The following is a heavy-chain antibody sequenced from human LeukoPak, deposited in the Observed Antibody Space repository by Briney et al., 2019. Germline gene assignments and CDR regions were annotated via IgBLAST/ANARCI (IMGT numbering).Heavy chain of an antibody. D-gene: IGHD2/OR15-2a*01. CDR3: VRGGLSMQREDVFDL. V-gene: IGHV3-21*01. CDR2: IRASPYI. CDR1: GFAFSAYS. J-gene: IGHJ3*01. Sequence: GGSLRHSCAGSGFAFSAYSMNWARQAPGKGLEWVSSIRASPYIYYADSVKDRFIIFRDNAKSSLYLQMNSLRAEDTAVYYCVRGGLSMQREDVFDLWGQGTMVTVSS.